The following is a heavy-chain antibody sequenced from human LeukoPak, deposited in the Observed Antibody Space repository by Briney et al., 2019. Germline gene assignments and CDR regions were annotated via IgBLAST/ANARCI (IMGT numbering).Heavy chain of an antibody. CDR3: AGGEGSRIPLDY. CDR2: IYYSGST. Sequence: SETLSLTCTVSGGSISSYYWSWIRQPPGKGLEWIGYIYYSGSTNYNPSLKSRVTISVDTSKNQFSLKLSSVTAADTAVYYCAGGEGSRIPLDYWGQGTLVTVSS. CDR1: GGSISSYY. V-gene: IGHV4-59*01. J-gene: IGHJ4*02. D-gene: IGHD3-10*01.